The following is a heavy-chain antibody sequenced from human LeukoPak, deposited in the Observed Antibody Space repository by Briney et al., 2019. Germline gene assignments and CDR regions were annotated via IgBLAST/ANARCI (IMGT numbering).Heavy chain of an antibody. CDR3: ARGGDYYSSGSYLGY. CDR2: IYYSGST. D-gene: IGHD3-10*01. J-gene: IGHJ4*02. CDR1: GGSISSYY. Sequence: SETLSLTCTVSGGSISSYYWSWIRQPPGKGLEWIGYIYYSGSTNYNPSLKSRVTISVDTPKNQLSLKLTSVTAADTAMYYCARGGDYYSSGSYLGYWGQGTLVTVSS. V-gene: IGHV4-59*01.